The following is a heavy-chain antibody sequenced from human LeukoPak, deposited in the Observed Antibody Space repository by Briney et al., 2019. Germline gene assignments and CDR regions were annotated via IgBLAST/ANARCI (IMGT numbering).Heavy chain of an antibody. J-gene: IGHJ4*02. CDR1: GFTVSSAW. CDR2: IKSKTDGGTI. D-gene: IGHD1-26*01. V-gene: IGHV3-15*01. CDR3: TTERSGSFPY. Sequence: GGSLRLSCAASGFTVSSAWMNWVRQTPGTGLEWVGLIKSKTDGGTIDYAAPVKGRFTISRDDLNNTLYLQMNSLKIEDTAVYYCTTERSGSFPYWGQGALVTVSS.